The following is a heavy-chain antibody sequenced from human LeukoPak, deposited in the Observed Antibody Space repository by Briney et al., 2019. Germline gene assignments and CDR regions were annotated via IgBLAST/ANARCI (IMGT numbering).Heavy chain of an antibody. V-gene: IGHV4-30-2*01. J-gene: IGHJ4*02. CDR3: ARATMTNLDY. D-gene: IGHD1-14*01. Sequence: SETLSLTCTVSGGSVSSGGYYWSWIRQPPGKGLEWTGYIYHGVSTYYNPSLKSRVTISVDRSKNQFSLRLSSVTAADTAVYYCARATMTNLDYWGQGTLVTVSS. CDR2: IYHGVST. CDR1: GGSVSSGGYY.